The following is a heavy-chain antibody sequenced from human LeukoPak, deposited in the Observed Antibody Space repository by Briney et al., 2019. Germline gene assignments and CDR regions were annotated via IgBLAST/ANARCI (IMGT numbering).Heavy chain of an antibody. CDR1: GGSISSSSYY. Sequence: SETLSLTCTVSGGSISSSSYYWGWIRQPPGKGLEWIGTIYYSGSTYYNPSLKSRVTISVDTSKNQFSLKLSSVTAADTAVYYCARGTYHDFWSGYYTGFLVDYWGRGTLVTVSS. V-gene: IGHV4-39*01. J-gene: IGHJ4*02. CDR3: ARGTYHDFWSGYYTGFLVDY. CDR2: IYYSGST. D-gene: IGHD3-3*01.